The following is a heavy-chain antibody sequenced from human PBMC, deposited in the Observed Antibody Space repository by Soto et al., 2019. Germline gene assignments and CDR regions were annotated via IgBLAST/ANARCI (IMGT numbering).Heavy chain of an antibody. CDR2: MNPNSGNT. V-gene: IGHV1-8*01. CDR1: GDTFTSYA. CDR3: ARGPTWAGNVDY. J-gene: IGHJ4*02. D-gene: IGHD1-1*01. Sequence: QVQLVQSGAEVKKPGASVKVSCKASGDTFTSYAINRVRQATGQGLDWMGWMNPNSGNTGYAQKFQGGFTMAWNTSNSTAYLELSSLRSEDMAVYYCARGPTWAGNVDYWCQGTLVTVSS.